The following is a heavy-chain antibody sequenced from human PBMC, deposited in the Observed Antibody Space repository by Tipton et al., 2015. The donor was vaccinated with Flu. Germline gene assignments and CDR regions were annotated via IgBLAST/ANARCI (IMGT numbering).Heavy chain of an antibody. J-gene: IGHJ6*02. Sequence: TLSLTCTVSGDSISRFYWSWIRQPPGKGLEWIGYSGSTNYNPSLKIRVTISLDTSKNQFSLQLKSVTASDTAVYYCARLKLFALVNHSYYYGLDVWGQGTTVTVS. CDR1: GDSISRFY. CDR2: SGST. CDR3: ARLKLFALVNHSYYYGLDV. V-gene: IGHV4-59*08. D-gene: IGHD3/OR15-3a*01.